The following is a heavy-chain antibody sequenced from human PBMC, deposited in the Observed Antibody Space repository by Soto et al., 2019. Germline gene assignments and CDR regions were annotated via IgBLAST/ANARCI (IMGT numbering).Heavy chain of an antibody. CDR2: IYYSGST. D-gene: IGHD3-10*01. Sequence: ETLSLTCTVSGGSISSYYWSWIRQPPGKGLEWIGYIYYSGSTNYNPSLKSRVTISVDTSKNQFSLKLSSVTAADTAVYYCARSYGSGSPDAFDIWGQGTMVTVSS. V-gene: IGHV4-59*01. CDR1: GGSISSYY. CDR3: ARSYGSGSPDAFDI. J-gene: IGHJ3*02.